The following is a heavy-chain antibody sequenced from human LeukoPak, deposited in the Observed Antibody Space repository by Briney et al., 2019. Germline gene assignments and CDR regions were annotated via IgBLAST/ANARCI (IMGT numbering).Heavy chain of an antibody. V-gene: IGHV3-9*01. J-gene: IGHJ4*02. D-gene: IGHD1-26*01. CDR3: AKDRRELRSYFDY. Sequence: GRSLRLSCAASGFTFDDYAMHWVRQAPGKGPEWVSGISWNSGSIGYADSVKGRFTISRDNAKNSLYLQMNSLRAEDTALYYCAKDRRELRSYFDYWGQGTLVTVSS. CDR1: GFTFDDYA. CDR2: ISWNSGSI.